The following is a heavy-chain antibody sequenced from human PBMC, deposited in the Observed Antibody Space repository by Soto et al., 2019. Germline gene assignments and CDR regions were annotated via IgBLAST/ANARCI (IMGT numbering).Heavy chain of an antibody. V-gene: IGHV3-21*01. D-gene: IGHD3-3*01. CDR2: ISSSSSYI. Sequence: SLRLSCAASGFTFSSYSMNWVRQAPGKGLEWVSSISSSSSYIYYADSVKGRFTISRDNAKNSLYLQMNSLRAEDTAVYYCASNRFCDYWGQGTLVTRLL. CDR1: GFTFSSYS. J-gene: IGHJ4*02. CDR3: ASNRFCDY.